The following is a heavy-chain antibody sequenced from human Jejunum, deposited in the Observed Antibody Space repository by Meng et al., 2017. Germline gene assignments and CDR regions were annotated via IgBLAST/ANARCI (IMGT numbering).Heavy chain of an antibody. V-gene: IGHV2-5*02. J-gene: IGHJ4*02. Sequence: SGPTLVKPTETLTLTCTYSGFSLTSSGVGVGWIRQPPGKALEWLVVIYWDDDKRYSPSLKNRLSISKDTAKNLVVLAMTNMDPADTGTYFCAHRSSYSSTWDTPIFDYWGQGTLVTVSS. CDR3: AHRSSYSSTWDTPIFDY. CDR2: IYWDDDK. D-gene: IGHD6-13*01. CDR1: GFSLTSSGVG.